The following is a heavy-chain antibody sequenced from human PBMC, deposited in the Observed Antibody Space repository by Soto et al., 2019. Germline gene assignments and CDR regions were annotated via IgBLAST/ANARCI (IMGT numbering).Heavy chain of an antibody. CDR3: ARGGGTWFGELSKASGAFDI. Sequence: ASVKVSFKASGYTFTSYYMHWVRQAPGQGLEWMGIINPSGGSTSYAQKFQGRVTMTRDTSTSTVYMELSSLRSEDTAAYYCARGGGTWFGELSKASGAFDIWGQGTMVPVSS. CDR2: INPSGGST. J-gene: IGHJ3*02. D-gene: IGHD3-10*01. V-gene: IGHV1-46*01. CDR1: GYTFTSYY.